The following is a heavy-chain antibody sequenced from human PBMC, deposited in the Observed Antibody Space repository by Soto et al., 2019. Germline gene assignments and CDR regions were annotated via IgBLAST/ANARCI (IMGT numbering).Heavy chain of an antibody. Sequence: SETLSLTCAVYGGSFSGYYWSWIRQPPGKGLEWIGEINHSGSTNYNPSLKSRVTISVDTSKNQFSLKLSSVTAADTAVYYCARGPPGDYVFDYWGQGTLVTVSS. V-gene: IGHV4-34*01. CDR3: ARGPPGDYVFDY. CDR1: GGSFSGYY. J-gene: IGHJ4*02. D-gene: IGHD4-17*01. CDR2: INHSGST.